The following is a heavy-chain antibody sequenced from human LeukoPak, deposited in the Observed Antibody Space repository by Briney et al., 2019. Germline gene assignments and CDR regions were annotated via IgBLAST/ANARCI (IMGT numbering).Heavy chain of an antibody. Sequence: HPGGSLRLSCAGSGFTFRSYAMSWVRQAPGKGLEWVSAISGSGGSTYYADSVKGRFTISRDNSKNTLYLQMNSLRAEDTAVYYCAEDRRCSGGSCKPDNWFDPWGQGTLVTVSS. V-gene: IGHV3-23*01. CDR2: ISGSGGST. CDR3: AEDRRCSGGSCKPDNWFDP. CDR1: GFTFRSYA. D-gene: IGHD2-15*01. J-gene: IGHJ5*02.